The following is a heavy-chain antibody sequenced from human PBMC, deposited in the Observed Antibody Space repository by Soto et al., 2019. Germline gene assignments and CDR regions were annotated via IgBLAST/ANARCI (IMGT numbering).Heavy chain of an antibody. D-gene: IGHD2-21*01. Sequence: SLTLRLPCSVSCGYISSSGYCWVWIRQPPGKGLEWIGSIYYSGSTYYNPSLKSRVTICVDTSKNQFPLKLSSVTYADTAVYYSARLRIPHGMGVWAQASTVTGAS. CDR3: ARLRIPHGMGV. CDR1: CGYISSSGYC. V-gene: IGHV4-39*01. J-gene: IGHJ6*02. CDR2: IYYSGST.